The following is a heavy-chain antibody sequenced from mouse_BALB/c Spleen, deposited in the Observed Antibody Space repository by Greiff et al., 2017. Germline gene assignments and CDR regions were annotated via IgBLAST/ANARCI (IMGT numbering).Heavy chain of an antibody. Sequence: LQQPGSELVRPGASVKLSCKASGYTFTSYWMHWVKQRHGQGLEWIGNIYPGSGSTNYDEKFKSKGTLTVDTSSSTAYMHLSSLTSEDSEVYYCTRESYDDGDYFDYWGQGTTLTVSS. CDR1: GYTFTSYW. V-gene: IGHV1S22*01. CDR3: TRESYDDGDYFDY. CDR2: IYPGSGST. J-gene: IGHJ2*01. D-gene: IGHD2-12*01.